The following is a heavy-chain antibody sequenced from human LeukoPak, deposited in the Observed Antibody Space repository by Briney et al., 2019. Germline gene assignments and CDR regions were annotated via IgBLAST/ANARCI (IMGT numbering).Heavy chain of an antibody. J-gene: IGHJ4*02. CDR3: AKPAKTDYADY. D-gene: IGHD1-14*01. CDR1: GHTLTVHY. V-gene: IGHV1-2*02. Sequence: ASVKVSCKASGHTLTVHYIHWVRQGPGQGLEWLGWITLHSGDTRYAQKYQGRLTMTSDTSISTGYMELSTLQFDDTAVYYCAKPAKTDYADYWGQGTLVTVSS. CDR2: ITLHSGDT.